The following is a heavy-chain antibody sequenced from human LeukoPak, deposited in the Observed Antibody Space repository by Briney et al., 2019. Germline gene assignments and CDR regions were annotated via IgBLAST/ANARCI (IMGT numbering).Heavy chain of an antibody. Sequence: ASVKVSCKAPGGTFSSYAISWVRQAPGQGLEWMGGIIPILGIANYAQKFQGRVTITADKSTSTAYMELSSLRSEDTAVYYCARVQYCSGGSCPHEGMDVWGQGTTVTVSS. CDR1: GGTFSSYA. J-gene: IGHJ6*02. D-gene: IGHD2-15*01. CDR3: ARVQYCSGGSCPHEGMDV. V-gene: IGHV1-69*10. CDR2: IIPILGIA.